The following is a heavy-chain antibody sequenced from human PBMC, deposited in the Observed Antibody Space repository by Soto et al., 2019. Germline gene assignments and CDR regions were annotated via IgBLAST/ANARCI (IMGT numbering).Heavy chain of an antibody. Sequence: ASVNVSCKSSGYTFTSYSMHWGRQAPGQRLECMGWINAGNGNTKYSQKFQGRVTITRDTSASTAYMELSSLRSEDTAVYYCAGGLGAGAFDIWGQGTMVTVSS. V-gene: IGHV1-3*01. D-gene: IGHD7-27*01. CDR3: AGGLGAGAFDI. CDR2: INAGNGNT. J-gene: IGHJ3*02. CDR1: GYTFTSYS.